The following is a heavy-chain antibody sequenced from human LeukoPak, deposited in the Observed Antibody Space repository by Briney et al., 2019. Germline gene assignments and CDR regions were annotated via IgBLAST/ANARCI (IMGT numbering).Heavy chain of an antibody. J-gene: IGHJ6*03. Sequence: SETLSLTCTVSGGSISSYYWSWIRQPPGKGLEWIGYIYYSGSANYNPSLKSRVTISVDTSKNQFSLKLSSVTAADAAVYYCARAGIWEGYYYMDVWGKGTTVTVSS. D-gene: IGHD1-26*01. V-gene: IGHV4-59*01. CDR2: IYYSGSA. CDR1: GGSISSYY. CDR3: ARAGIWEGYYYMDV.